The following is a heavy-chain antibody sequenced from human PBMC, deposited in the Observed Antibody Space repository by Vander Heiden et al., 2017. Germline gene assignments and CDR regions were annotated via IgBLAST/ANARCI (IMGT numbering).Heavy chain of an antibody. CDR1: GGTFNNSG. J-gene: IGHJ2*01. CDR2: IIPLFGTT. Sequence: QVQLLQSGTEVKKPGSSVRVPCRASGGTFNNSGITWARQAPGEGLEWMGGIIPLFGTTNYAQKFQGRVRITADESTTTSYMDLSSLRSEDTALYYCARSRTAVNWYFDLWGRGTLVTVSS. V-gene: IGHV1-69*01. CDR3: ARSRTAVNWYFDL.